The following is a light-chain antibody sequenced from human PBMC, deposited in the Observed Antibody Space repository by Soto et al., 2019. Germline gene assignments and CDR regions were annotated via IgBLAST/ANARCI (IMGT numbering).Light chain of an antibody. CDR1: SSNIGKNS. J-gene: IGLJ1*01. V-gene: IGLV1-51*01. Sequence: QSVLTQPPSVSAAPGQEVTISCSGSSSNIGKNSVSWYQQLPGSAPNLLIYDNDKRPSGIPDRFSGSKSGTSATLGITGLQTGDEADYYCGSWDSSPSAGGVFGTETKLTVL. CDR3: GSWDSSPSAGGV. CDR2: DND.